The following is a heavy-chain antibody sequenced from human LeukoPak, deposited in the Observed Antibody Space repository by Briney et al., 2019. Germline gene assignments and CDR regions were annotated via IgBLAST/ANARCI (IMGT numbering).Heavy chain of an antibody. Sequence: GGSLRLSCAASGFTFSSYGMHWVRQAPGKGLEWVAVIWYDGSNKYYADSVKGRFTISRDNSKNTLYLQMTSLRAEDTALYYCARSYSSRSFYYMDVWGKGTTVTVS. CDR2: IWYDGSNK. D-gene: IGHD6-13*01. CDR3: ARSYSSRSFYYMDV. V-gene: IGHV3-33*01. J-gene: IGHJ6*03. CDR1: GFTFSSYG.